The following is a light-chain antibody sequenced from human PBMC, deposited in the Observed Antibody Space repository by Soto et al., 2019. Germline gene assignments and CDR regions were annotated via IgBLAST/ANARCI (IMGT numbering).Light chain of an antibody. Sequence: EIVLTQSPGTLSLSPGERATLSCRASQSVSNYLAWYQQKPGQAPRLLIYDASNRATGIPARFSGSGSGTDFTLTISGLQPEDLATYYCQSYNTARPTFGQGTRLEIK. CDR3: QSYNTARPT. CDR2: DAS. J-gene: IGKJ5*01. CDR1: QSVSNY. V-gene: IGKV3-11*01.